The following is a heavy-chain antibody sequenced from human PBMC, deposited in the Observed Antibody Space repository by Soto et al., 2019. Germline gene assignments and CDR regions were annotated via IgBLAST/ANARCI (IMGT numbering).Heavy chain of an antibody. J-gene: IGHJ4*02. CDR3: SRDVYCSGGSCYSLPVFDY. CDR1: GFTFSSYG. Sequence: GGSLRLSCAASGFTFSSYGMHWVRQAPGKGLEWVAVIWYDGSNKYYADSVKGRFTISRDNSKNTLYLQMNSLRAEDTAVYYYSRDVYCSGGSCYSLPVFDYWGQGTLVTVSS. CDR2: IWYDGSNK. D-gene: IGHD2-15*01. V-gene: IGHV3-33*01.